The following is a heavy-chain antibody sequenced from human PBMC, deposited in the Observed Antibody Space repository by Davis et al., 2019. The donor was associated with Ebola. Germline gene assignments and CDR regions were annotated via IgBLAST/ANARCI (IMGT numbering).Heavy chain of an antibody. CDR3: ARPYCSSTSCQTVIDY. CDR2: IIPIFGTA. V-gene: IGHV1-69*13. D-gene: IGHD2-2*01. J-gene: IGHJ4*02. CDR1: GGTFSSYA. Sequence: SVKVSCKASGGTFSSYAISWVRQAPGQGLEWMGGIIPIFGTANYAQKFQGRVTITADESTSTAYMELSSLRSDDTAVYYCARPYCSSTSCQTVIDYWGQGTLVTVSS.